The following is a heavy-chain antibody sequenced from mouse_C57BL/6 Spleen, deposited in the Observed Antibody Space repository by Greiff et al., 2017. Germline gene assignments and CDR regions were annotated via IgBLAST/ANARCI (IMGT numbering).Heavy chain of an antibody. CDR1: GFTFTDYY. D-gene: IGHD1-1*01. V-gene: IGHV7-3*01. J-gene: IGHJ4*01. CDR3: ARSPITTVVVPYRYAMDY. CDR2: IRNKANGYTT. Sequence: DVKLVESGGGLVQPGGSLSLSCAASGFTFTDYYMSWVRQPPGKALEWLGFIRNKANGYTTEYSASVKGRFTISRDNSQSILYLQMNALRAEDSATYYCARSPITTVVVPYRYAMDYWGQGTSVTVSS.